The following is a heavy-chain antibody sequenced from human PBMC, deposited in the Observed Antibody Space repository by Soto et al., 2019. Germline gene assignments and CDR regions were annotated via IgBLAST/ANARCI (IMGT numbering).Heavy chain of an antibody. CDR2: IYYSGST. V-gene: IGHV4-61*08. CDR1: GGSVSSGDFY. J-gene: IGHJ5*02. D-gene: IGHD5-18*01. Sequence: SETLSLTCTVSGGSVSSGDFYWSWIRQPPGKGLEWIGNIYYSGSTNYNPSLKSRATISVDTSKNQFSLKVSSVTAADTVVYYCARIPVDTAMIYRCDPWGQGTLVTVSS. CDR3: ARIPVDTAMIYRCDP.